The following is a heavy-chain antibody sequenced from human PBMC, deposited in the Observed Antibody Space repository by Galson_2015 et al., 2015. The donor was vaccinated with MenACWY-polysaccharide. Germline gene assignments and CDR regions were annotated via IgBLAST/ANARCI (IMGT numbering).Heavy chain of an antibody. J-gene: IGHJ4*02. CDR1: GFTFSSYW. CDR2: IKQDGSEK. CDR3: ARVRWGTAARYYFDS. D-gene: IGHD6-6*01. Sequence: SLRLSCAASGFTFSSYWMIWVRQAPGKGLEWVANIKQDGSEKYYVDSVKGRFTISRDNANNSLYLQMNSLRDEDTAVYYCARVRWGTAARYYFDSWVQGSLFTVSS. V-gene: IGHV3-7*01.